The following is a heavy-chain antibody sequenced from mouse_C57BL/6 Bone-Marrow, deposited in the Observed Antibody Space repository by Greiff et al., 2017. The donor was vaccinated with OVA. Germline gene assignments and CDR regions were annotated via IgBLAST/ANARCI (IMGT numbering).Heavy chain of an antibody. V-gene: IGHV1-26*01. CDR3: ARGDGTYFDY. CDR2: INPNNGGT. D-gene: IGHD1-1*01. CDR1: GYTFTDYY. J-gene: IGHJ2*01. Sequence: EVKLVESGPELVKPGASVKISCKASGYTFTDYYMNWVKQSHGKSLEWIGDINPNNGGTSYNQKFKGKATLTVDKSSSTAYMELRSLTSEDSAVYYCARGDGTYFDYWGQGTTLTVSS.